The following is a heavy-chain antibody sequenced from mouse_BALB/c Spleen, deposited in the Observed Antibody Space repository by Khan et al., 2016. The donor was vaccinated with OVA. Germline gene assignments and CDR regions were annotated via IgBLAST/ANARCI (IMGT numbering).Heavy chain of an antibody. CDR3: ARAYYRYDGYYAMDY. D-gene: IGHD2-14*01. CDR2: IWGGGGT. CDR1: GFSLSRYN. V-gene: IGHV2-6-4*01. J-gene: IGHJ4*01. Sequence: VELVESGPGLVAPSQSLSITCTVSGFSLSRYNIHWVRQPPGKGLEWLGMIWGGGGTDYNSTLKIRLSISKDNSKSQVFLKMNSLEIDDTAMYYSARAYYRYDGYYAMDYWGQGTSVTGSS.